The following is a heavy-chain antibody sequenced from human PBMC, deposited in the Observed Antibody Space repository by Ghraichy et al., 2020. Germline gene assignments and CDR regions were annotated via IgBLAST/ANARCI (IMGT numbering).Heavy chain of an antibody. J-gene: IGHJ4*02. CDR1: GFTFSSYA. D-gene: IGHD5-24*01. Sequence: GGSLRLSCAASGFTFSSYAMHWVRQAPGKGLEWVAVISYDGSNKYYADSVKGRFSISRDNSKNTLYLQMNSLRAEDTAVYYCARDHPRDGYNCFDYWGQGTLVTVSS. V-gene: IGHV3-30*04. CDR2: ISYDGSNK. CDR3: ARDHPRDGYNCFDY.